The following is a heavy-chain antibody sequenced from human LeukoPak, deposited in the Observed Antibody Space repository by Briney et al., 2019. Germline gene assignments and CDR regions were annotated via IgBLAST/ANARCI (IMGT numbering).Heavy chain of an antibody. Sequence: ASVKVSCKASGYTYTSYGISWVRQAGSQGREWMGWISAYNGNTNYAQKLQGRVTMTTDTSTSTAYMELRSLRSDDTAVYYCARDLVATGSVGGYWGQGTLVTVSS. V-gene: IGHV1-18*01. CDR3: ARDLVATGSVGGY. D-gene: IGHD5-12*01. CDR1: GYTYTSYG. CDR2: ISAYNGNT. J-gene: IGHJ4*02.